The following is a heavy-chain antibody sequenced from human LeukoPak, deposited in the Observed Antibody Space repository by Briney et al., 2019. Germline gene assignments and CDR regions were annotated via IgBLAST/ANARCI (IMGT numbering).Heavy chain of an antibody. J-gene: IGHJ4*02. V-gene: IGHV4-59*01. Sequence: SETLSLTCTVSDDSISDYYRGWIRQPPGKGLEWSGYFHNSGTSTYNPSLKSRVTISADTSKNQFSLKLNSLTTADTAVYYCTRGAGWLIDYWGQGILVTVSS. CDR2: FHNSGTS. CDR1: DDSISDYY. D-gene: IGHD3-16*01. CDR3: TRGAGWLIDY.